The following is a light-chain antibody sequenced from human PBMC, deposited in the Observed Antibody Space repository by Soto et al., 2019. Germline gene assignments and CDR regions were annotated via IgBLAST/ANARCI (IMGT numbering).Light chain of an antibody. CDR2: WAS. J-gene: IGKJ1*01. Sequence: DSVMTQSPDSLAVSLGERATMNCKSSQSVLYSSNNKNYLAWYQQKPGQPPKLLIYWASTRESGVPDRFSGSGSGTDFTLTISSLQAEDVAVYYCQQYFRPWTFGQGTKVEIK. CDR3: QQYFRPWT. V-gene: IGKV4-1*01. CDR1: QSVLYSSNNKNY.